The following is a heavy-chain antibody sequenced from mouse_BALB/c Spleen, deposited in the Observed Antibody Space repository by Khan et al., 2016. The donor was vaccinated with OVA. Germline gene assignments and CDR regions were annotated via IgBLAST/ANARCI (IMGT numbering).Heavy chain of an antibody. Sequence: EVQLQESGPGLVKPSQSLSLTCTVTGYSITSGYGCNWIRQFPGNKLEWMGYISYSGSTNYNPSLKSRISIIRDTSKNQFFLQLNSVTTEDTATYYCARTARIKYWGQGTTLTVSS. V-gene: IGHV3-2*02. CDR3: ARTARIKY. J-gene: IGHJ2*01. D-gene: IGHD1-2*01. CDR1: GYSITSGYG. CDR2: ISYSGST.